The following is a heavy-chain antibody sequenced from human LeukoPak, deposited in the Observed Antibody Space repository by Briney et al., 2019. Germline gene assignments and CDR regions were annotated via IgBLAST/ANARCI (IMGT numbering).Heavy chain of an antibody. Sequence: PGGSLRLSCAASGFTFSNYWMHWVRQAPGKGLVWVSRIHSDGSSTTYADSVKGRFTISRDNAKNTLYLQMNSLRAEDTAVYYCARGLLWFGEGVANMDVWGKGTTVTISS. D-gene: IGHD3-10*01. J-gene: IGHJ6*03. CDR3: ARGLLWFGEGVANMDV. CDR2: IHSDGSST. CDR1: GFTFSNYW. V-gene: IGHV3-74*01.